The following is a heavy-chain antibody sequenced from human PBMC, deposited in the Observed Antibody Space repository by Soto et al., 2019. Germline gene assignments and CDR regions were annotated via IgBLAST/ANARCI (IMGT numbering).Heavy chain of an antibody. CDR1: GFTFSSYA. D-gene: IGHD4-4*01. Sequence: EVQLVESGGGLVKPGGSLRLSCAASGFTFSSYAMTWVRQAPGKGLEWVSTISGSGGGTYYADSVKGRFTISRDNSKNTLYLQMNSLRAEDTAVHYCAKEGSDSNIDYYYYGMDVWGQGTTVTVSS. CDR3: AKEGSDSNIDYYYYGMDV. CDR2: ISGSGGGT. J-gene: IGHJ6*02. V-gene: IGHV3-23*04.